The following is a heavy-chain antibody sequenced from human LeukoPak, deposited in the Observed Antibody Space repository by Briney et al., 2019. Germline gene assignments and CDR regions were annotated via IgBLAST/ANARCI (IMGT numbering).Heavy chain of an antibody. D-gene: IGHD3-22*01. CDR2: IYYSGST. CDR3: ARGGRLLGKFDY. V-gene: IGHV4-59*01. Sequence: SETLSLTCTVSGGSITNYYWSWIRQPPGKGLEWIGYIYYSGSTNYNPSLKSRVTISVDTSTNQFSLKLSSVTAADTAVYFCARGGRLLGKFDYWGQGTLVTVSS. CDR1: GGSITNYY. J-gene: IGHJ4*02.